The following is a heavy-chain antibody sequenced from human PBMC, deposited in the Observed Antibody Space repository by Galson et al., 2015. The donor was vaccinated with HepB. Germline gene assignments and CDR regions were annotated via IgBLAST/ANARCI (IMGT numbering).Heavy chain of an antibody. V-gene: IGHV3-48*01. Sequence: SLRLSCAASGFTFSNYAMNWVRQAPGKGLEWVSYISYSSSLVYYADSVKGRFTISRDNAENSLYLQMNSLRAEDTAVYYCARPNFDYWGQGTLVTVSS. J-gene: IGHJ4*02. CDR2: ISYSSSLV. CDR1: GFTFSNYA. CDR3: ARPNFDY.